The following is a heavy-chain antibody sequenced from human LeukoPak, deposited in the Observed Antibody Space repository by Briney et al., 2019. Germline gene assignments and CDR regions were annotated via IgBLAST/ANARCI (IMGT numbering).Heavy chain of an antibody. CDR2: IKQDGSEK. Sequence: GGSLRLSCAASGFTYSNYWMSWVRQAPGKGLEWVARIKQDGSEKYYVDSVKGRFTISRDNAKNSLYLQMNSLRAEDTAVYYCVRDRRYSSSWYPYWGQGTLVTVSS. V-gene: IGHV3-7*01. J-gene: IGHJ4*02. CDR3: VRDRRYSSSWYPY. CDR1: GFTYSNYW. D-gene: IGHD6-13*01.